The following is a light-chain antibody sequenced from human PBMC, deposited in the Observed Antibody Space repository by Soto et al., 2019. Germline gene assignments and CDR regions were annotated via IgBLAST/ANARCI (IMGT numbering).Light chain of an antibody. CDR2: RSD. CDR1: SSNIGSNH. V-gene: IGLV1-47*01. CDR3: SAREDMLSGVV. Sequence: QSVLTQPPSASGTPGQRVTISCSGSSSNIGSNHVYWYQQFPGMAPKLLMYRSDQRPTGVPDRVSGSKSGTSPSLAISGLRSDGEVDYYCSAREDMLSGVVFGGGTQLTVL. J-gene: IGLJ2*01.